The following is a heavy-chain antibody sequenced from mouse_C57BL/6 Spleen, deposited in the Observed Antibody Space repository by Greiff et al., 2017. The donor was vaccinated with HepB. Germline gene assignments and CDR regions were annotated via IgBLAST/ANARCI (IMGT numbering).Heavy chain of an antibody. Sequence: QVQLQQSGAELAKPGASVKLSCKASGYTFTSYWMHWVKQRPGQGLEWIGYINPSSGYTKYNQKFKDKATLTADKSSSTAYMQLRSLTYEDSAVYYCAKDYGSSYGYFDVWGTGTTVTVSS. CDR3: AKDYGSSYGYFDV. CDR1: GYTFTSYW. D-gene: IGHD1-1*01. CDR2: INPSSGYT. V-gene: IGHV1-7*01. J-gene: IGHJ1*03.